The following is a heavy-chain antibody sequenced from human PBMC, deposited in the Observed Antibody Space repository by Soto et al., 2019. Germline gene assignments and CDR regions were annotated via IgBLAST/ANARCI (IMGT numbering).Heavy chain of an antibody. CDR1: GFTFSSYW. J-gene: IGHJ5*02. CDR2: IETDGSSS. Sequence: PGGSLSLSCAASGFTFSSYWMHWVRQAPGKGLVWVSRIETDGSSSTYADSVKGRFTISRDNAKNMLFLQMNNLRADDTAVYYCVRDQPHNWFDPWGQGTLVTVSS. V-gene: IGHV3-74*01. CDR3: VRDQPHNWFDP.